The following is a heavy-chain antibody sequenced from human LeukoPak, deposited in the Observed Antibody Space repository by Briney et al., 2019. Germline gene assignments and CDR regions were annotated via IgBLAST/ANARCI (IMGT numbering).Heavy chain of an antibody. CDR1: GGSISSGDYY. D-gene: IGHD4-17*01. CDR2: IYYSGST. CDR3: ARDPGCGDYETSHYGMDV. V-gene: IGHV4-30-4*01. Sequence: KSSETLSLTCTVSGGSISSGDYYWSWIRQPPGKGLEWIGYIYYSGSTYYNPSLKSRVTISVDTSKNQFSLKLSSVAAADTAVYYCARDPGCGDYETSHYGMDVWGQGTTVTVSS. J-gene: IGHJ6*02.